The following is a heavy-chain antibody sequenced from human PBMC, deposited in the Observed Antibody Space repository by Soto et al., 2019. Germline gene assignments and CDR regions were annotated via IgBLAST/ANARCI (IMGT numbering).Heavy chain of an antibody. CDR3: AKDYYDSSGYDFPFYYYGMDV. CDR1: GFTFSSYG. CDR2: TSYDGSNK. J-gene: IGHJ6*02. D-gene: IGHD3-22*01. V-gene: IGHV3-30*18. Sequence: GGSLRLSCAASGFTFSSYGMHWVRQAPGKGLEWVAVTSYDGSNKYYADSVKGRFTISRDNSKNTLYLQMNSLRAEDTAVYYCAKDYYDSSGYDFPFYYYGMDVWGQGTTVTVSS.